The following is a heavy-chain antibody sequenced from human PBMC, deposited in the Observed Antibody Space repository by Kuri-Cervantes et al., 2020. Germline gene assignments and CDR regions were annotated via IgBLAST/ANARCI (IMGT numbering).Heavy chain of an antibody. CDR2: ISYDGSNK. CDR1: GFTFSSYA. CDR3: ARQGAVAGTRRYRYFDL. Sequence: GESLKISCAASGFTFSSYAMSWVRQAPGKGLEWVAVISYDGSNKYYADSVKGRFTISRDNSKNTLYLQMNSLRAEDTAVYYCARQGAVAGTRRYRYFDLWGRGTLVTVSS. V-gene: IGHV3-30-3*01. D-gene: IGHD6-19*01. J-gene: IGHJ2*01.